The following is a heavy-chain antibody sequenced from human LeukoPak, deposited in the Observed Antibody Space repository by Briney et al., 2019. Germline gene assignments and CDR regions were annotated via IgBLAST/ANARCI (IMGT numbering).Heavy chain of an antibody. D-gene: IGHD4-23*01. CDR2: INHSGST. Sequence: SETLSLTCAVYGGSFSGYYWSWIRQPPGKGLEWIGEINHSGSTNYNPSLKSRVTISVDTSKNQFSLKLSSVTAADTAVYYCARGDNYGGHYYYYGMDVWGQGTTVTVSS. CDR3: ARGDNYGGHYYYYGMDV. V-gene: IGHV4-34*01. CDR1: GGSFSGYY. J-gene: IGHJ6*02.